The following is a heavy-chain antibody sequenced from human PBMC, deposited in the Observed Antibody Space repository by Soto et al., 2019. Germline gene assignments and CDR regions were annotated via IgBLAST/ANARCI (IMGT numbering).Heavy chain of an antibody. D-gene: IGHD3-16*01. J-gene: IGHJ4*02. CDR1: GFTFSAYW. CDR3: ASGGHVDY. Sequence: EVQLVESGGGLVQPGGSLRLSCAASGFTFSAYWMTWIRQAPGRGLEWVANINPDGSDKFYVGSVKGRFTISRDNAKNSLYLQMNSLSAEDTAVYYCASGGHVDYCGQGTLVTVSS. CDR2: INPDGSDK. V-gene: IGHV3-7*05.